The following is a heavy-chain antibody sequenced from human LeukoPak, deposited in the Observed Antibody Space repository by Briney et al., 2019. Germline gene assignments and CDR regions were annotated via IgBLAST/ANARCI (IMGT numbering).Heavy chain of an antibody. J-gene: IGHJ4*02. V-gene: IGHV3-30*02. CDR2: IRYDGSNK. CDR3: AKDLGYQLLLGTFDY. D-gene: IGHD2-2*01. Sequence: PGGSLRLSCAASGFTFSSYGMHWVRQAPGKGLEWVAFIRYDGSNKYYADPVKGRFTISRDNSKNTLYLQMNSLRAEDTAVYYCAKDLGYQLLLGTFDYWGQGTLVTVSS. CDR1: GFTFSSYG.